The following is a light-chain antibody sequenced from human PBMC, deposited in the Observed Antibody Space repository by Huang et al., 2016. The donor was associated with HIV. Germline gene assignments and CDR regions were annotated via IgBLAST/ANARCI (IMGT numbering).Light chain of an antibody. V-gene: IGKV3-20*01. CDR2: GAS. J-gene: IGKJ4*01. CDR3: QQYGTLLT. Sequence: EIVLTQSLGTLSLSPGERATLSCRASQSVSNNYLAWYQQKPGHAPRLLIYGASSRATGIPDRFSGSGSGTGFTLTISRLEPEDFAVYFCQQYGTLLTFGGGTKVEI. CDR1: QSVSNNY.